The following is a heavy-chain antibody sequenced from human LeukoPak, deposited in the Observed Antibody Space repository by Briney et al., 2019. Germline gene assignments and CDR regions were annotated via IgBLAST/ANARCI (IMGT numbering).Heavy chain of an antibody. Sequence: SVKVSCTASGGTFSSYAISWGRQAPGQGLEWMGGIIPIFDTANYAQKFQGRVTITADESTSTAYMELSSLRSEDTAVYYCARERRSSGSYHDYWGQGTLVTVSS. CDR3: ARERRSSGSYHDY. CDR2: IIPIFDTA. V-gene: IGHV1-69*01. J-gene: IGHJ4*02. D-gene: IGHD1-26*01. CDR1: GGTFSSYA.